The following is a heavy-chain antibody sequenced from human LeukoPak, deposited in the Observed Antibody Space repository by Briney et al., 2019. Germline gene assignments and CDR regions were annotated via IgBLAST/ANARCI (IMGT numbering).Heavy chain of an antibody. Sequence: GRSLRLSCAASGFTFSSYAMHWVRQAPGKGLEWVAVISYDGSNKYYADSVKGRFTISRDNSKNTLYLQMNSLRAEDTAVHYCARVGVVVAATLYYYYYGMDVWGQGTTVTVSS. V-gene: IGHV3-30-3*01. CDR3: ARVGVVVAATLYYYYYGMDV. CDR2: ISYDGSNK. D-gene: IGHD2-15*01. J-gene: IGHJ6*02. CDR1: GFTFSSYA.